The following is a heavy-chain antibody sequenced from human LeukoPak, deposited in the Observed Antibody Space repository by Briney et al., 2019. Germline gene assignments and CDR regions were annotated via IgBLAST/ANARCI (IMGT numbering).Heavy chain of an antibody. V-gene: IGHV4-34*01. CDR1: GGSLSGYY. CDR2: INHSGST. D-gene: IGHD3-22*01. Sequence: SETLSLTCAVYGGSLSGYYWSWIRQAPGKGLEWIGEINHSGSTNYNPSLKSRVTISLDTSKNQFSLKLTSVTAADTAVYYCAREKTYYDSIGNYYGGVFDYWGQGTLVTVSS. J-gene: IGHJ4*02. CDR3: AREKTYYDSIGNYYGGVFDY.